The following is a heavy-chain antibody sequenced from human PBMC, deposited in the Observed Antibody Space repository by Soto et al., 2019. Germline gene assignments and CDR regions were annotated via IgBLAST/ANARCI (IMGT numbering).Heavy chain of an antibody. CDR1: GYSITKYY. V-gene: IGHV4-59*07. D-gene: IGHD1-1*01. Sequence: PSATLSLTCTLSGYSITKYYRNWIRQPPGKGLQWIGYIFYSGGTAYNPSLKSRVTISLDMSKKQISLKLSSVTTADTATYFCARLQLVQKVIDYWGQGTRVTVSA. CDR3: ARLQLVQKVIDY. J-gene: IGHJ4*02. CDR2: IFYSGGT.